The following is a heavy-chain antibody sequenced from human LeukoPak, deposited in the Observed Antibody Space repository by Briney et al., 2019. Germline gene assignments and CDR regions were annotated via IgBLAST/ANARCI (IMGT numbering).Heavy chain of an antibody. CDR1: GGSISSGSYY. D-gene: IGHD2-2*01. Sequence: PSETLSLTCTVSGGSISSGSYYWSWIRQPAGKGLEWIGRIYTSGSTNYNPSLKSRVTISVDTSKNQFSLKLSSVTAADTAVYYCARGRWVVPAAILEDAFDIWGQGTMVTVSS. CDR3: ARGRWVVPAAILEDAFDI. CDR2: IYTSGST. V-gene: IGHV4-61*02. J-gene: IGHJ3*02.